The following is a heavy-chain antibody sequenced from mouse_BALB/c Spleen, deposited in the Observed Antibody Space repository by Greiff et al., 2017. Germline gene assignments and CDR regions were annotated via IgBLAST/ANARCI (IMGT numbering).Heavy chain of an antibody. D-gene: IGHD2-4*01. CDR2: IDPANGNT. V-gene: IGHV14-3*02. CDR1: GFNIKDTY. J-gene: IGHJ4*01. Sequence: EVKLMESGAELVKPGASVKLSCTASGFNIKDTYMHWVKQRPEQGLEWIGRIDPANGNTKYDPKFQGKATITADTSSNTAYLQLSSLTSEDTAVYYCARDYDYAMDYWGQGTSVTVSS. CDR3: ARDYDYAMDY.